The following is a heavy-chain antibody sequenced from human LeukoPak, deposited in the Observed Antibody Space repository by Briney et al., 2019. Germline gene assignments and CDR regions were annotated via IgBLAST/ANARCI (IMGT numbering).Heavy chain of an antibody. J-gene: IGHJ4*02. CDR2: ISANGGET. Sequence: GGPLRLSCAASGFTFSSYAMSWVRQAPGKGLEWVSSISANGGETHYADSVKGRFTISRDNSKNTLYLQINNPRVEDTAVYYCAKRYYDFPLDYWGQGTLVTVSS. CDR3: AKRYYDFPLDY. D-gene: IGHD3-3*01. V-gene: IGHV3-23*01. CDR1: GFTFSSYA.